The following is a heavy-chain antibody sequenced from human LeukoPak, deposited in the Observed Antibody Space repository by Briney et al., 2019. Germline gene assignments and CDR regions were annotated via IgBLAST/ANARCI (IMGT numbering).Heavy chain of an antibody. D-gene: IGHD3-22*01. J-gene: IGHJ4*02. V-gene: IGHV4-61*01. Sequence: PSETLSLTCTVSGGSVSSGSYYWSWIRQPPGKGLEWIGYIYYSGSTNYNPSLKSRVTISVDTSKNQSSLKLSSVTAADTAVYYCASYSNYYDSSGYYSPDYWGQGTLVTVSS. CDR1: GGSVSSGSYY. CDR2: IYYSGST. CDR3: ASYSNYYDSSGYYSPDY.